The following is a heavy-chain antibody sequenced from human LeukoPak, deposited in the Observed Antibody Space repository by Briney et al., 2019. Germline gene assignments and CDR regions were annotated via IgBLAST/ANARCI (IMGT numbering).Heavy chain of an antibody. V-gene: IGHV3-48*04. CDR3: ARAQWIQLWSPVDY. Sequence: GGSLRLSCAASGFTFSSYSMNWVRQAPGKGLEWVSYISSSGSTIYYADSVKGRFTISRDNAKNSLYLQMNSLRAEDTAVYYCARAQWIQLWSPVDYWGQGTLVTVSS. J-gene: IGHJ4*02. CDR1: GFTFSSYS. CDR2: ISSSGSTI. D-gene: IGHD5-18*01.